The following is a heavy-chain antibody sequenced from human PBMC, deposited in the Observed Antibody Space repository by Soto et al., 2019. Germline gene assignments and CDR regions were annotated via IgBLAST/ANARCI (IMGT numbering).Heavy chain of an antibody. D-gene: IGHD2-21*02. CDR3: ARDRGDYPLPGFDY. CDR2: IIPIFGTA. CDR1: GGTFSSYA. V-gene: IGHV1-69*13. Sequence: GGSVKGSCKASGGTFSSYAISWGRQALGQGLEWMGGIIPIFGTANYAQKFQGRVTITADESTSTAYMELSSLRSEDTAVYYCARDRGDYPLPGFDYWGQGTLVTVSS. J-gene: IGHJ4*02.